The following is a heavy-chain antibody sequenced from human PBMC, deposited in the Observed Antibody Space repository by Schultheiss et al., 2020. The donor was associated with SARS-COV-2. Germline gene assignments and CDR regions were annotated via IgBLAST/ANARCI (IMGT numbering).Heavy chain of an antibody. CDR2: IIPIFGTA. D-gene: IGHD5-18*01. CDR3: ASGARDTAMVLFDY. Sequence: KISCKASGGTFSSYAISWVRQAPGQGLEWMGGIIPIFGTANYAQKFQGRVTITADESTSTAYMELSSLRSEDTAVYYCASGARDTAMVLFDYWGQGTLVTVSS. J-gene: IGHJ4*02. CDR1: GGTFSSYA. V-gene: IGHV1-69*01.